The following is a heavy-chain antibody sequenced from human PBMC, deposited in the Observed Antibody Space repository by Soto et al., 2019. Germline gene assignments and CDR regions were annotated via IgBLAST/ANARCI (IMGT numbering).Heavy chain of an antibody. J-gene: IGHJ5*02. CDR1: GGSFSGYY. V-gene: IGHV4-34*01. CDR3: ARGPSVVVPAAMGHGWFDP. D-gene: IGHD2-2*01. Sequence: QVQLQQWGAGLLKPSETLSLTCAVYGGSFSGYYWSWIRQPPGKGLEWIGEINHSGSTNYNPSLKRRVTISAATSKNQFSLKLSSVTAADTAVYYCARGPSVVVPAAMGHGWFDPWGQGTLVTVSS. CDR2: INHSGST.